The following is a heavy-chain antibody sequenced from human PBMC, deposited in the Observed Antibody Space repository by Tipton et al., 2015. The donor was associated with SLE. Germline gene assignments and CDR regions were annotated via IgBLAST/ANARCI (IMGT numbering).Heavy chain of an antibody. V-gene: IGHV4-4*07. CDR2: IYTSIYTSEST. J-gene: IGHJ3*02. Sequence: LRLSCTVSGGSISSYYWSWIRQPAGKGLEWIGRIYTSIYTSESTNYNPSLKSRVTMSVDTSKNQFSLKLSSVSAADTAVYYCASHFGSGSYSRGGDAFAIWGQGTVVTVST. CDR3: ASHFGSGSYSRGGDAFAI. D-gene: IGHD3-10*01. CDR1: GGSISSYY.